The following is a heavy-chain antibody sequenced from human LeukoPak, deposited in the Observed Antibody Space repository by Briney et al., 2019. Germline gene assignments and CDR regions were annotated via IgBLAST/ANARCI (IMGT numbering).Heavy chain of an antibody. CDR2: IYYSGST. J-gene: IGHJ4*02. D-gene: IGHD6-19*01. V-gene: IGHV4-61*05. Sequence: SETLSHTCTVSGGSISSSSYYWGWIRQPPGKGLEWIGYIYYSGSTNYNPSLKSRVTISVDKSKNQFSLKLSSVTAADTAVYYCASLGWLAYYFDYWGQGTLVTVSS. CDR1: GGSISSSSYY. CDR3: ASLGWLAYYFDY.